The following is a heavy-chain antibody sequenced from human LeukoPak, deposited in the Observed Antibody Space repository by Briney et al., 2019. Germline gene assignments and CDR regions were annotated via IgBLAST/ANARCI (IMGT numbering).Heavy chain of an antibody. V-gene: IGHV1-46*01. CDR2: INPSGGST. CDR3: ARVAAEVVGVPGAIGFGWLRRDYYYMDV. J-gene: IGHJ6*03. D-gene: IGHD2-2*02. Sequence: ASVKVSCKASGYTFTSYYIHWVRQAPGEGLEWMGTINPSGGSTSYAQNFQGRVTMTRDMSTSTVYMELSSLRSEDTAVYYCARVAAEVVGVPGAIGFGWLRRDYYYMDVWGKGTTVTVSS. CDR1: GYTFTSYY.